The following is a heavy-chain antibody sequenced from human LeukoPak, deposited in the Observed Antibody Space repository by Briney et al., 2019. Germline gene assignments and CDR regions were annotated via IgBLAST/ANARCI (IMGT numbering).Heavy chain of an antibody. CDR2: IIPIFDTG. Sequence: ASVKGSCKASGYPFRSYGISWVRQAPGQGLEWMGGIIPIFDTGNYAQKFQGRVTITADKSTSTAYMELSSLRSEDTAVYYCARTYYYDSSGYYFDYWGQGTLVTVSS. J-gene: IGHJ4*02. CDR3: ARTYYYDSSGYYFDY. V-gene: IGHV1-69*06. D-gene: IGHD3-22*01. CDR1: GYPFRSYG.